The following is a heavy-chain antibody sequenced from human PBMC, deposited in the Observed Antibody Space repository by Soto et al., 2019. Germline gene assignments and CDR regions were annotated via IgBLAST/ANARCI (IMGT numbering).Heavy chain of an antibody. CDR1: DGSMNSDSYY. Sequence: TSETLSLTCRVSDGSMNSDSYYWGWIRQPPGKGLEWIGVINHSGSTYHNLSLKGRVTMSVDASRNQFSLKLTSMTAADTAVYYCARLGGYVSVGYYYLWDSWGQGTLVTVSS. CDR3: ARLGGYVSVGYYYLWDS. D-gene: IGHD3-22*01. CDR2: INHSGST. V-gene: IGHV4-39*01. J-gene: IGHJ4*02.